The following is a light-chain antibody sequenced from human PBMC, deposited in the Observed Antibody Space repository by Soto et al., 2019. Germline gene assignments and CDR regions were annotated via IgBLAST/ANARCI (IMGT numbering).Light chain of an antibody. V-gene: IGKV3-20*01. CDR1: QTVTSTY. Sequence: EIVLTQSPGTLSLSPGERATLSCRASQTVTSTYFAWYQQRPRQPPRLILYGGSTSATGFPDRFSGGGCGSDLTLTLDIRELEDAAVSFCHCHQFIGSRIYSFGQGTKLEI. CDR3: HCHQFIGSRIYS. CDR2: GGS. J-gene: IGKJ2*03.